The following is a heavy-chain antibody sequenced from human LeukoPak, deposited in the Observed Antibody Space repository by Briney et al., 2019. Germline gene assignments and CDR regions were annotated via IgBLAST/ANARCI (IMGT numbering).Heavy chain of an antibody. V-gene: IGHV1-69*06. J-gene: IGHJ4*02. CDR3: ARDGRGAVAGTGFDY. CDR1: GGTFSSYA. Sequence: SVKVACKASGGTFSSYAISWVRQAPGQGLEWMGGIIPIFGTANYAQKFQGRVTITADKSTSTAYMELSSLRSEDTAVYYCARDGRGAVAGTGFDYWGQGTLVTVSS. D-gene: IGHD6-19*01. CDR2: IIPIFGTA.